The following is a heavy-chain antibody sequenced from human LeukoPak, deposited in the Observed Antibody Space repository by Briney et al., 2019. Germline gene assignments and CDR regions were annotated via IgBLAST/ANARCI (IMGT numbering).Heavy chain of an antibody. CDR3: ARAEQYYYDSSGQPYYYYYYMDV. CDR1: GGSISSYY. V-gene: IGHV4-4*07. D-gene: IGHD3-22*01. J-gene: IGHJ6*03. Sequence: SETLSLTCTVSGGSISSYYWSWIRQPAGKGLEWIGRIYTSGSTNYNPSLKSRVTISVDTSKNQFSLKLSSVTAADTAVYYCARAEQYYYDSSGQPYYYYYYMDVWGKGTTVTISS. CDR2: IYTSGST.